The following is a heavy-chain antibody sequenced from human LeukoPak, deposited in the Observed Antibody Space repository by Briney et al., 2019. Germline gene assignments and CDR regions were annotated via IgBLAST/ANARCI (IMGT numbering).Heavy chain of an antibody. J-gene: IGHJ4*02. CDR1: GFTFSSYS. CDR2: ISSSSSHI. Sequence: KAGGSLRLSCAASGFTFSSYSMNWVRQAPGKGLEWVSSISSSSSHIYYADSVKGRFTISRDNAKNSLYLQMNSLRAEDTAVYYCASVRFGESDYWGQGTLVTVSS. V-gene: IGHV3-21*01. D-gene: IGHD3-10*01. CDR3: ASVRFGESDY.